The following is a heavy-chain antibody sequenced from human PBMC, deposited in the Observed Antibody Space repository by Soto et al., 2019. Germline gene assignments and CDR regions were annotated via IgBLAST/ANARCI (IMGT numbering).Heavy chain of an antibody. CDR1: GFTFSSYA. CDR2: ISGSGGST. V-gene: IGHV3-23*01. CDR3: AKESRYGDYEFNYFDY. Sequence: PGGSLRLSCAASGFTFSSYAMSWVRQAPGKGLEWVSAISGSGGSTYYADSVKGRFTISRDNSKNTLYLQMNSLRAEDTAVYYCAKESRYGDYEFNYFDYWGQGTLVTVSS. J-gene: IGHJ4*02. D-gene: IGHD4-17*01.